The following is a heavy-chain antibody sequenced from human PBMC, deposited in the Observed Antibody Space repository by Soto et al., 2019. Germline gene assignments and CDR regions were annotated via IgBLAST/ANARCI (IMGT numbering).Heavy chain of an antibody. Sequence: ASVKVSCKASGYTFTSYDINWVRQATGQGLEWMGWISAYNGNTNYAQKLQGRVTMTTDTSTSTAYMELRSLRSDDTAVYYCARSLVGAFHFEYWGQGTLVTVSS. CDR2: ISAYNGNT. V-gene: IGHV1-18*01. CDR3: ARSLVGAFHFEY. CDR1: GYTFTSYD. D-gene: IGHD1-26*01. J-gene: IGHJ4*02.